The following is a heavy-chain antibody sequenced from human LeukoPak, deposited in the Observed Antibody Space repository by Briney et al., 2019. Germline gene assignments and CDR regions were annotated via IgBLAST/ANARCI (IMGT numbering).Heavy chain of an antibody. CDR2: ISYDGSNK. V-gene: IGHV3-30-3*01. J-gene: IGHJ4*02. D-gene: IGHD1-26*01. CDR3: ARDASGSYDDY. CDR1: GFTFSNAW. Sequence: GGSLRLSCAASGFTFSNAWMSWVRQAPGKGLEWVAVISYDGSNKYYADSVKGRFTISRDNSKNTLYLQMNSLRAEDTAVYYCARDASGSYDDYWGQGTLVTVSS.